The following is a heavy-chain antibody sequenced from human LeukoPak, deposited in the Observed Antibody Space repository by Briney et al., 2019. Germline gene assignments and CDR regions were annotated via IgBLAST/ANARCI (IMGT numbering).Heavy chain of an antibody. J-gene: IGHJ2*01. Sequence: SETLSLTCTVSGGSISSSSYYWGWIRQPPGKGLEWIGSIYYSGSTYYNPSLKSRVTISVDTSKNQFSLKLSSVTAADTAVYYCARDSGDRFGPRGDWYFDLWGRGTLVTVSS. CDR2: IYYSGST. CDR1: GGSISSSSYY. D-gene: IGHD7-27*01. CDR3: ARDSGDRFGPRGDWYFDL. V-gene: IGHV4-39*07.